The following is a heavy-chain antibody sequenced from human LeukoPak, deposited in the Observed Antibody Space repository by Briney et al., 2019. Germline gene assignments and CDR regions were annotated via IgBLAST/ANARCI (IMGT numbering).Heavy chain of an antibody. J-gene: IGHJ4*02. Sequence: GGSLRLSCAASGFTFSSFVPNWVRQAPGKGLEWVSTISGSGGTTYYADSVKGRFTISRDNSKNTLYLQMNSLRAEDTAVYYCVLRGGATDYWGQGTLVTVSS. CDR2: ISGSGGTT. CDR1: GFTFSSFV. D-gene: IGHD3-16*01. CDR3: VLRGGATDY. V-gene: IGHV3-23*01.